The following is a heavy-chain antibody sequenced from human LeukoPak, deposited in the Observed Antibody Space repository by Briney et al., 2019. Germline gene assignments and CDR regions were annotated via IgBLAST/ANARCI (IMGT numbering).Heavy chain of an antibody. CDR2: IYYSGTT. CDR3: ARVSSNGVEWLPYDDAFDI. CDR1: GGSLSSGSYY. V-gene: IGHV4-39*07. D-gene: IGHD3-3*01. J-gene: IGHJ3*02. Sequence: PSETLSLTCTVSGGSLSSGSYYWGWIRQPPGKGLEWIGTIYYSGTTYYNPSLKSRVTISLDTSKNQLSLKLSSLTAADTAVYYCARVSSNGVEWLPYDDAFDIWGQGTMVTVSS.